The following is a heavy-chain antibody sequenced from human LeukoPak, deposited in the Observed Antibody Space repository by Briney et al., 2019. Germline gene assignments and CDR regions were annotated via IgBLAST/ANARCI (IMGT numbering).Heavy chain of an antibody. J-gene: IGHJ6*02. CDR1: GDSISIYY. CDR3: ARRPYHYHGLDV. Sequence: SETLSLTCSVSGDSISIYYWNWIQQSPGKGLEWIGYFFYTGSTNYNPSLKSRVHMSVDTSKNQVSLTLRSVTAADTAVYYCARRPYHYHGLDVWGPGTTVIVSS. CDR2: FFYTGST. V-gene: IGHV4-59*08.